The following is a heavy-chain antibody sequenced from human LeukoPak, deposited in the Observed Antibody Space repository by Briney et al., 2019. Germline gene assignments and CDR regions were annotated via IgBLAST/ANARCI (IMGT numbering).Heavy chain of an antibody. CDR3: ARAHNWKYGTFDY. CDR2: SSSSSSYI. Sequence: WGSLRLSCAASGFTFSSYSMNWVRQAPGKGLEWVSSSSSSSSYIYYADSVKGRFTISRDNAKNSLYLQMNSLRAEDTAVYYCARAHNWKYGTFDYWGQGTLVTVSS. J-gene: IGHJ4*02. D-gene: IGHD1-7*01. V-gene: IGHV3-21*01. CDR1: GFTFSSYS.